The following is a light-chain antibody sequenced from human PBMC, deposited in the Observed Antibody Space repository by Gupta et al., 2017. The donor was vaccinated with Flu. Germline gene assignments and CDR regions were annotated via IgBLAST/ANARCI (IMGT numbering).Light chain of an antibody. V-gene: IGKV3-20*01. Sequence: EILFTPSPGTLSLSPGERATPSCRASQSVSSSYLAWYQQKPGQAPRLLIYGASSRATGIPDRFSGSGSGTDFTLTISRLEPEDFAVYYCQQYGSSPWTFGQGTKVEIK. J-gene: IGKJ1*01. CDR3: QQYGSSPWT. CDR1: QSVSSSY. CDR2: GAS.